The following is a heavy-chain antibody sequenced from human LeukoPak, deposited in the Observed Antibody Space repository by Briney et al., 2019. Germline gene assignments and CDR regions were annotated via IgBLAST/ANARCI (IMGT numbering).Heavy chain of an antibody. J-gene: IGHJ4*02. CDR2: ISGSGGST. CDR1: GFTFSSYA. V-gene: IGHV3-23*01. Sequence: GGYLRLSCAASGFTFSSYAMSWVRQAPGKGLEWVSAISGSGGSTYYADSVKGRFTISRDNSKNTLYLQMNSLRAEDTAVYYCAATMVRGVTADFDYWGQGTLVTVSS. CDR3: AATMVRGVTADFDY. D-gene: IGHD3-10*01.